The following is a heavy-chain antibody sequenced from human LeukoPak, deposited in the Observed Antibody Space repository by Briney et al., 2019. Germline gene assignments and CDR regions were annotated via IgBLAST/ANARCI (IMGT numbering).Heavy chain of an antibody. V-gene: IGHV3-64*01. CDR2: ITSSGSST. CDR3: TRGPGYDYVWGTYRADY. D-gene: IGHD3-16*02. J-gene: IGHJ4*02. CDR1: GFIFYSYA. Sequence: GGSLRVSCSASGFIFYSYAMHWVRQAPGRGVEYVAAITSSGSSTFHANSVKGRFTISRDNSKNTLYLQMGSLRPEDMAVYFCTRGPGYDYVWGTYRADYWGQGTLVTVSS.